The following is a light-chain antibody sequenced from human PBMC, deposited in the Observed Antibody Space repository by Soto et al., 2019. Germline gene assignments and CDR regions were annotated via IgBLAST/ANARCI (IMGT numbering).Light chain of an antibody. J-gene: IGKJ1*01. CDR3: PQRSDLTWT. Sequence: EIVLTQSPATLSLSPGERPPLSCRVSQSVSSYLAWYQQKPGQAPRLLMYEAYNRATGIPARFSGGGAGTACTRTISSLEPEDFQVDYCPQRSDLTWTFGQGTKVDIK. CDR2: EAY. CDR1: QSVSSY. V-gene: IGKV3D-11*02.